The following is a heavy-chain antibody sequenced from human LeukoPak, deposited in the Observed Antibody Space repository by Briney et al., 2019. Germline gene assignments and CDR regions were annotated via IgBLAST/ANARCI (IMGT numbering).Heavy chain of an antibody. V-gene: IGHV4-59*01. Sequence: SETLSLTCTVSGCSISSYYWSWIRQPPGKGLEWMGYIYYSGSTNYNPSLKSRVTISVDTSTNQFSPKLSSVTAADTAVYYCARMEGSSPTWGYYYSGMDVWGQGTTVTVSS. CDR1: GCSISSYY. CDR3: ARMEGSSPTWGYYYSGMDV. D-gene: IGHD6-13*01. CDR2: IYYSGST. J-gene: IGHJ6*02.